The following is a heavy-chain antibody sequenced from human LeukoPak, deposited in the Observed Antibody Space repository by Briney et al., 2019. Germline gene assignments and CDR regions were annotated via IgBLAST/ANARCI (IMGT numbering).Heavy chain of an antibody. Sequence: ASVNVSCKASGYTFASYGISWVRQAPGQGLEWMGWINPNSGGTNSAQKYQGRVTMTRDTSISTAYMDLSRLRSDDTAVYYCYFGGASDNSAYFDFWGQGTLVTVSS. CDR2: INPNSGGT. J-gene: IGHJ4*02. D-gene: IGHD3-22*01. CDR3: YFGGASDNSAYFDF. CDR1: GYTFASYG. V-gene: IGHV1-2*02.